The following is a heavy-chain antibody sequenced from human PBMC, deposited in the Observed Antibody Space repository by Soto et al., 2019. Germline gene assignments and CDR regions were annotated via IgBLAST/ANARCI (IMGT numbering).Heavy chain of an antibody. CDR1: GFTFSSYG. CDR3: ARDPPFGGIAVARGGDY. D-gene: IGHD6-19*01. CDR2: IWYDGSNK. J-gene: IGHJ4*02. Sequence: VQLVESGGGVVQPGRSLRLSCAASGFTFSSYGMHWVRQAPGKGLEWVAVIWYDGSNKYYADSVKGRFTISRDNSKHTLYLQMNSLRAEDTAVYYCARDPPFGGIAVARGGDYWGQGTLVTVSS. V-gene: IGHV3-33*01.